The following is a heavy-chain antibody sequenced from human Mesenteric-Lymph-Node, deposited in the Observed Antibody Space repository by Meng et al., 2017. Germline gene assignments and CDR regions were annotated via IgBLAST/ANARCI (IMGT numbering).Heavy chain of an antibody. V-gene: IGHV4-34*01. J-gene: IGHJ5*02. Sequence: SETLSLTCAVYGGSFSGYYWCWIRQPPGKGLEWVGEINHSGSTNYNPSLKSRVTISVDTSKNQFSLKLSSVTAADTAVYYCARAAAGTLHWFDPWGQGTLVTVSS. D-gene: IGHD6-13*01. CDR1: GGSFSGYY. CDR2: INHSGST. CDR3: ARAAAGTLHWFDP.